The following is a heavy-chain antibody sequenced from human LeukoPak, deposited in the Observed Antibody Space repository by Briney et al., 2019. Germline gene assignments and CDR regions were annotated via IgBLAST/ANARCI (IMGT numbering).Heavy chain of an antibody. CDR2: IYYSGST. V-gene: IGHV4-59*08. Sequence: PSETLSLTCTVSGGSTSSYYWSWIRQPPGKGLEWIGYIYYSGSTNYNPSLKSRVTISVDTSKNQFSLKLSSVTAADTAVYYCARHKVASPSSGYSDPSFDYWGQGTLVTVSS. D-gene: IGHD3-22*01. CDR3: ARHKVASPSSGYSDPSFDY. J-gene: IGHJ4*02. CDR1: GGSTSSYY.